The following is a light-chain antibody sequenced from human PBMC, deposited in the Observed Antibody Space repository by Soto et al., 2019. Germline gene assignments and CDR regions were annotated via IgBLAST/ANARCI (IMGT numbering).Light chain of an antibody. V-gene: IGKV3-20*01. Sequence: EIVMTQSPATLSVSPGERATLSCRASQSVSSNFLAWYQRKLGQAPRLLMSAASSRATGIPDRFSGSGSGTDFTLTISRLEAEDFAVYYCQQSSSSPITFGQGTRLEIK. CDR3: QQSSSSPIT. J-gene: IGKJ5*01. CDR1: QSVSSNF. CDR2: AAS.